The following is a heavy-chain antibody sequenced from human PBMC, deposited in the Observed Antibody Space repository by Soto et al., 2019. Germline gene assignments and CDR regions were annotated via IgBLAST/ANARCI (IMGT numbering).Heavy chain of an antibody. D-gene: IGHD1-26*01. CDR3: ARVVVGSRLSLDD. V-gene: IGHV1-69*01. CDR1: GGTFSSYP. CDR2: ISPIFGTP. J-gene: IGHJ4*02. Sequence: QVQLVQSGAEVKKPGSSVTVSCKASGGTFSSYPISWVRQAPGQGLEWMAGISPIFGTPIYAQKFQDRVAITADDSTMTAYMEMNRLTSEDTAVYYCARVVVGSRLSLDDWGQGTLVTISS.